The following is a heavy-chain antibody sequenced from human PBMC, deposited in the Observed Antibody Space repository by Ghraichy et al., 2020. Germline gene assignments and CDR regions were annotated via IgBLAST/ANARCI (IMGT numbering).Heavy chain of an antibody. Sequence: GGSLRLSCAASGFTFSSYSMNWVRQAPGKGLEWVSSISSSSSYIYYADSVKGRFTISRDNAKNSLYLQMNSLRAEDTAVYYCARPMGAEYFQHWGQGTLVTVSS. CDR1: GFTFSSYS. J-gene: IGHJ1*01. CDR3: ARPMGAEYFQH. D-gene: IGHD3-16*01. V-gene: IGHV3-21*01. CDR2: ISSSSSYI.